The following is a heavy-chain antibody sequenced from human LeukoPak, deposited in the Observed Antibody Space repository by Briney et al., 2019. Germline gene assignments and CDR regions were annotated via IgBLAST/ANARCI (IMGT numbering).Heavy chain of an antibody. Sequence: GGSLRLSCAASGFTFSSYAMSWVRQAPGKGLERVSAISGSGGSTYYADSVKGRFTISRDNSKNTLYLQMNSLRAEDTAVYYCAKTATIFGVVPIISWGQGTLVTVSS. CDR1: GFTFSSYA. V-gene: IGHV3-23*01. CDR2: ISGSGGST. D-gene: IGHD3-3*01. J-gene: IGHJ4*02. CDR3: AKTATIFGVVPIIS.